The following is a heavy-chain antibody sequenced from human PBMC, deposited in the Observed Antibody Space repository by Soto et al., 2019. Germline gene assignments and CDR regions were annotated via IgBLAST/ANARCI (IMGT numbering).Heavy chain of an antibody. CDR1: GFTFSSYS. D-gene: IGHD3-9*01. J-gene: IGHJ6*02. Sequence: QPGGSLRLSFAASGFTFSSYSMNWFRQAPGKGLEWVSAISGSGGSTYYADSVKGRFTISRDNSKNTLYLQMNSLRAEDTAVYYCAKDDYDILPDYYYYYYGMVVWGQGTTVTVSS. CDR3: AKDDYDILPDYYYYYYGMVV. CDR2: ISGSGGST. V-gene: IGHV3-23*01.